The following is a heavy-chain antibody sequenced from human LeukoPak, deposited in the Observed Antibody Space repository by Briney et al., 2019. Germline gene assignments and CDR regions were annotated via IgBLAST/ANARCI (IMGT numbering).Heavy chain of an antibody. V-gene: IGHV1-18*01. Sequence: ASVKVSCKASGYSFTGYGIIWVRQAPGQGLEWMGWISAYSGNTNYAQNLQDRVTMTRDTSKSTAYMEVRSLRSDDTAVYYCARWGSGYPSDIWGQGTLVTVSS. CDR1: GYSFTGYG. J-gene: IGHJ3*02. CDR3: ARWGSGYPSDI. D-gene: IGHD3-22*01. CDR2: ISAYSGNT.